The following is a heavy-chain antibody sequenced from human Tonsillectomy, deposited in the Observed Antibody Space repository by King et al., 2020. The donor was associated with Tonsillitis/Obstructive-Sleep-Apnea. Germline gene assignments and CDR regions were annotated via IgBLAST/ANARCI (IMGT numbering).Heavy chain of an antibody. CDR3: AQRQFYYDSTGIVDWFDP. Sequence: VTLKESGPTLVKPTQTLTLTCTFSGFSLSTSGVGVGWIRQPPGKALEWLALIYWDDDKRYSPSLKSRLTITKDTSKNQVVLTMTNMDPVDTATYYCAQRQFYYDSTGIVDWFDPWGQGTLVTVSS. J-gene: IGHJ5*02. D-gene: IGHD3-22*01. CDR2: IYWDDDK. CDR1: GFSLSTSGVG. V-gene: IGHV2-5*02.